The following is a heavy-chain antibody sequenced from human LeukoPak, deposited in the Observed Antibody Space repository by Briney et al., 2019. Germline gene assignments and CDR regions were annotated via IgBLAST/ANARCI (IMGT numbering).Heavy chain of an antibody. CDR3: AKSDSSSPYCDY. J-gene: IGHJ4*02. Sequence: GGSLRLSCAASGFTFSSYTMSWVRQAPGKGLEWVSAISGSGGSTYYADSVKGRFTISRDNSKNTLYLQMNSLRAEDTAVYYCAKSDSSSPYCDYWGQGTLVTVSS. D-gene: IGHD6-6*01. CDR1: GFTFSSYT. V-gene: IGHV3-23*01. CDR2: ISGSGGST.